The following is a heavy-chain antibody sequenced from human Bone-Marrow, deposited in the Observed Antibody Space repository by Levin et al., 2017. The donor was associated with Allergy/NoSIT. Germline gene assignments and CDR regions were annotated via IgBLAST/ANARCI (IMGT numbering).Heavy chain of an antibody. D-gene: IGHD2-2*01. CDR3: ARPDCSGTSCYYFFDS. J-gene: IGHJ4*02. V-gene: IGHV3-48*02. CDR1: GFTFSRYS. Sequence: GESLKISCAASGFTFSRYSMNWVRQAPGRGLEWVSYISRSSSTISYADSVKGRFTISRDNAKNSLYLQMNSLRDEDTAVYYCARPDCSGTSCYYFFDSWGQGTLVTVPS. CDR2: ISRSSSTI.